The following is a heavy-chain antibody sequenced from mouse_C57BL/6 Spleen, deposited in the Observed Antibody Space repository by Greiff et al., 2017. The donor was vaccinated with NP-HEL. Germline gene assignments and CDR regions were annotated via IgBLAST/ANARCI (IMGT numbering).Heavy chain of an antibody. CDR1: GSTFTSYW. D-gene: IGHD2-3*01. J-gene: IGHJ3*01. Sequence: QVQLQQPGTELVKPGASVKLSCKASGSTFTSYWMPWVKQSPGQGLEWMGNINPSNGGTNDNEKFKSKPPLTVNKSSSTAHMQLSSLTSEDSAVYYCARDYDGYSWFAYWGQGTLVTVSA. CDR3: ARDYDGYSWFAY. CDR2: INPSNGGT. V-gene: IGHV1-53*01.